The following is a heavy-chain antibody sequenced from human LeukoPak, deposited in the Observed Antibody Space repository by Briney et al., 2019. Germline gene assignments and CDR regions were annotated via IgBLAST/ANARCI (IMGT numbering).Heavy chain of an antibody. CDR1: GGSISSYY. D-gene: IGHD3-3*01. CDR3: ARDLQTIFGVGKSGWFDP. CDR2: IYTSGST. J-gene: IGHJ5*02. V-gene: IGHV4-4*07. Sequence: SETLSLTCTVSGGSISSYYWSWIRQPAGKGLEWIGRIYTSGSTNYNPSLKSRVTISVDTSKNQFSLKLSSVTAADTAVYYCARDLQTIFGVGKSGWFDPWGQGTLVTVSS.